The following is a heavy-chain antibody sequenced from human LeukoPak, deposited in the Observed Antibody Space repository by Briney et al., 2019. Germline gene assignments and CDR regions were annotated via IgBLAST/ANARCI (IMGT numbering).Heavy chain of an antibody. V-gene: IGHV4-59*01. CDR3: ARVNIAVAGDASDV. CDR1: GGSISSYY. D-gene: IGHD6-19*01. CDR2: IYYSGST. J-gene: IGHJ3*01. Sequence: SETLSLTCTVSGGSISSYYWSWIRQPPGKGLEWIGYIYYSGSTNYNPSLKSRVTISLDASKSQFSLKLSSVTAADTAMYYCARVNIAVAGDASDVWGRGTMVTVSS.